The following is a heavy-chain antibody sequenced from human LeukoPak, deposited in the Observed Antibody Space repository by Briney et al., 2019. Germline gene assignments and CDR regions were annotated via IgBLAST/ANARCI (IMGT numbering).Heavy chain of an antibody. D-gene: IGHD3-22*01. Sequence: SETLPLTCAVSGGSISSGGYSWSWIRQPPGKGLEWIGYIYHSGSTYYNPSLKSRVTISVDRSKNQFSLKLSSVTAADTAVYYCARALIAYYDSSGYYFDYWGQGTLVTVSS. CDR3: ARALIAYYDSSGYYFDY. V-gene: IGHV4-30-2*01. CDR2: IYHSGST. CDR1: GGSISSGGYS. J-gene: IGHJ4*02.